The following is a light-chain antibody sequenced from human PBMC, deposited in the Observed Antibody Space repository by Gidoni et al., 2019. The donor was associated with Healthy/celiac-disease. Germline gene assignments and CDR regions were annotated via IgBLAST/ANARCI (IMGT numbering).Light chain of an antibody. CDR2: GAS. J-gene: IGKJ1*01. Sequence: EIAMMQSPATLSVSPGERATLSCRASQCISSNLAWYQQKPGQAPRLLIYGASTRATGVPARFSGSGSGTEFTLTISSLQSEDFAIYYCQQYDNWPRTFGQGTKLEIK. V-gene: IGKV3D-15*01. CDR3: QQYDNWPRT. CDR1: QCISSN.